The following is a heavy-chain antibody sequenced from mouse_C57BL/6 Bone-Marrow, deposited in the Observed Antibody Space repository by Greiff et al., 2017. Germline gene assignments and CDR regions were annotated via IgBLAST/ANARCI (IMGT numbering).Heavy chain of an antibody. J-gene: IGHJ3*01. Sequence: QVQLQQPGAELVMPGASVTLSCKASGYTFTSYWMHWVTQTPGQGLEWIGEIDPSASYTTYNQKFKGKSILTVDKSYSSAYMQLSSLTSEDSAVYYCARSSYYEGFAYWGQGTLVTVSA. V-gene: IGHV1-69*01. CDR2: IDPSASYT. CDR3: ARSSYYEGFAY. CDR1: GYTFTSYW. D-gene: IGHD2-12*01.